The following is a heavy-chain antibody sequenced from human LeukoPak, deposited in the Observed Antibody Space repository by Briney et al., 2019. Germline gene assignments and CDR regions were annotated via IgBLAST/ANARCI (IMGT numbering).Heavy chain of an antibody. CDR3: ARHISGLNWFDP. V-gene: IGHV4-38-2*01. CDR2: IYHSGST. Sequence: PSETLSLTCAVSGYSISSGYYWGWIRQPPGKGLEWIGSIYHSGSTYYNPSLRSRVTISVDTSKNQFSLKLSSVTAADTAVYYCARHISGLNWFDPWGQGTLVTVSS. D-gene: IGHD2-21*01. CDR1: GYSISSGYY. J-gene: IGHJ5*02.